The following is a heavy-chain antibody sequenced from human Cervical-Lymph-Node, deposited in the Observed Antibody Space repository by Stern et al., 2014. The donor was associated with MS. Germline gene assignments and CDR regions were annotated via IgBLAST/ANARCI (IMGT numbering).Heavy chain of an antibody. CDR2: ISGSAGDT. Sequence: EMQLVESGGGLVQPGGSLRLSCAASGFTFSSYAMSWVRQAPGKGLEWVSGISGSAGDTYYADSVKGRFTISRDFSKTTLYLQMNSLRAEDTAVYYCAKEAQLVPSRYYYGMDVWGQGTTVTVSS. J-gene: IGHJ6*02. CDR1: GFTFSSYA. CDR3: AKEAQLVPSRYYYGMDV. D-gene: IGHD6-6*01. V-gene: IGHV3-23*04.